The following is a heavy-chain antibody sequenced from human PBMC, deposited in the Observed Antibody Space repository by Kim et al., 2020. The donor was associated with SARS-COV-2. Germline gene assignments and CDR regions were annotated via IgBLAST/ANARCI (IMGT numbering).Heavy chain of an antibody. Sequence: GGSLRLSCAASGFTFSSYSMNWVRQAPGKGLEWVSSISSSSSYIYYADSVKGRFTISRDNAKNSLYLQMNSLRAEDTAVYYCARVMRIVGATRPSDYWGQGTLVTVSS. CDR3: ARVMRIVGATRPSDY. J-gene: IGHJ4*02. CDR1: GFTFSSYS. CDR2: ISSSSSYI. V-gene: IGHV3-21*01. D-gene: IGHD1-26*01.